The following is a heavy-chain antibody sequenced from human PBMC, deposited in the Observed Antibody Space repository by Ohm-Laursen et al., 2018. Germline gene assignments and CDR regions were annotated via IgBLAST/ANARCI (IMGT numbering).Heavy chain of an antibody. CDR2: IYHSGST. D-gene: IGHD3-3*01. CDR3: ARDRHLDDAFDI. CDR1: GGSFSGYY. Sequence: GTLSLTCAVYGGSFSGYYWSWIRQPPGKGLEWIGYIYHSGSTTYNPSLKSPVTISIDTSKRQFSLKLSSVTAADTAVYYCARDRHLDDAFDIWGQGTKVTVSS. V-gene: IGHV4-59*01. J-gene: IGHJ3*02.